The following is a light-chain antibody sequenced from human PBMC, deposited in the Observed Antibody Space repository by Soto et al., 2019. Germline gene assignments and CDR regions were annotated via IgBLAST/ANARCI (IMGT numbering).Light chain of an antibody. Sequence: DIQMTQSPSSLSASVGDRVTITCQASQDISNYLNWCQQKPGKAPKLLIYDASNLETGVPSRFSGSGSGTDFTFTISSLQDEDIATYYCQPYDNLPITFGQGTRLEIK. CDR3: QPYDNLPIT. CDR2: DAS. CDR1: QDISNY. V-gene: IGKV1-33*01. J-gene: IGKJ5*01.